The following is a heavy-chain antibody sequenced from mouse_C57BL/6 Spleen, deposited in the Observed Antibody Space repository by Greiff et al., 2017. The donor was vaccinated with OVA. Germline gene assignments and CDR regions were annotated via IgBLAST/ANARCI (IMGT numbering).Heavy chain of an antibody. Sequence: QVQLQQSGAELVRPGSSVKLSCKASGYTFTSYWMHWVKQRPIQGLEWIGNIDPSDSETHYNQKFKDKATLTVDKSSSTAYMQLSSLTSEDSAVYDCARGLRFYYFDYWGQGTTLTVSS. CDR3: ARGLRFYYFDY. CDR2: IDPSDSET. CDR1: GYTFTSYW. V-gene: IGHV1-52*01. D-gene: IGHD1-1*01. J-gene: IGHJ2*01.